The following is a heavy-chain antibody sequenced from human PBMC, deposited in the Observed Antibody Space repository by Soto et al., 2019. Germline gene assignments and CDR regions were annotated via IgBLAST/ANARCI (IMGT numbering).Heavy chain of an antibody. Sequence: GGSLRLSCAASGFTFSSYGMHWVRQAPGKGLEWVAVIWYDGSNKYYADSVKGRFTISRDNSKNTLYLQMNSLRAEDTAVYYCARDSGTNAFDIWGQGTMVTVSS. CDR2: IWYDGSNK. CDR3: ARDSGTNAFDI. CDR1: GFTFSSYG. V-gene: IGHV3-33*01. J-gene: IGHJ3*02. D-gene: IGHD2-8*01.